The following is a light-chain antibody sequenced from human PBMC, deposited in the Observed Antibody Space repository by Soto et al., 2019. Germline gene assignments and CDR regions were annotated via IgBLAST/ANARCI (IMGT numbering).Light chain of an antibody. CDR3: CSSAPESTYV. Sequence: QSVLTQPRSVSGSPGQSVTISCTGTSSDVGGYKYVSWYQQKPGKAPKLIIYGVSRWPSGVPNRFSGSKSGNRASLTISGLQAEDEGDYFCCSSAPESTYVFGTGTKVTVL. CDR1: SSDVGGYKY. V-gene: IGLV2-11*01. CDR2: GVS. J-gene: IGLJ1*01.